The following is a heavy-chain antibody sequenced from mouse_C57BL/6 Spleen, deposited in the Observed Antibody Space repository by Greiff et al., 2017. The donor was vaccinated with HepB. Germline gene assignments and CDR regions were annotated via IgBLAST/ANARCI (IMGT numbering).Heavy chain of an antibody. D-gene: IGHD1-1*01. CDR1: GFNIKDYY. Sequence: LVESGAELVRPGASVKLSCTASGFNIKDYYMHWVKQRPEQGLEWIGRIDPEDGDTEYAPKFQGKATMTADTSSNTAYLQLSSLTSEDTAVYYCTTDYYGSSYGKIFDYWGQGTTLTVSS. J-gene: IGHJ2*01. CDR3: TTDYYGSSYGKIFDY. V-gene: IGHV14-1*01. CDR2: IDPEDGDT.